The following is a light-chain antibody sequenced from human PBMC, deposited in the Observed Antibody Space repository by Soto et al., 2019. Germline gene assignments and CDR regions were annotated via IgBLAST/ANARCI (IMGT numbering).Light chain of an antibody. V-gene: IGLV1-47*01. Sequence: QLVLTQPPSASGTPGQRVTISCSGSGSNIGSNYVYWYQQFPGTAPKLLIYRNNQRPSRVPDRFSGSKSGTSASLAISGLRSEDEADYYCATWDDSLSDVVFGGGTKLTVL. CDR1: GSNIGSNY. CDR2: RNN. CDR3: ATWDDSLSDVV. J-gene: IGLJ2*01.